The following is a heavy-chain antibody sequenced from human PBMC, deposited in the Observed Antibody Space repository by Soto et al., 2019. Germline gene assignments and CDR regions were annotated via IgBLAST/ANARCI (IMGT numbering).Heavy chain of an antibody. CDR2: IIPIFGTA. CDR1: GGTFSSYA. Sequence: SVKVSCKASGGTFSSYAISWVRQAPGQGLEWMGGIIPIFGTANYAQKFQGRVTITADEYTSTAYMELSSLRSEDTAVYYCARVEERVVVVPAAMYGMDVWGQGTTVTVSS. CDR3: ARVEERVVVVPAAMYGMDV. V-gene: IGHV1-69*13. J-gene: IGHJ6*02. D-gene: IGHD2-2*01.